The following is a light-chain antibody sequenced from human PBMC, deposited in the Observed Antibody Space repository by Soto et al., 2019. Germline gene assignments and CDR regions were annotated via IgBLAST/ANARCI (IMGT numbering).Light chain of an antibody. CDR2: KAS. J-gene: IGKJ1*01. CDR3: LQDYNYPQT. V-gene: IGKV1-5*03. Sequence: DIQMTQSPSTLSGSVGDRVTITCRASQTISSWLAWYQQKPGKAPKLLIYKASTLKSGVPSRFSGSGSGTEFTLTISSLQPEDFATYYCLQDYNYPQTFGLGTKVDIK. CDR1: QTISSW.